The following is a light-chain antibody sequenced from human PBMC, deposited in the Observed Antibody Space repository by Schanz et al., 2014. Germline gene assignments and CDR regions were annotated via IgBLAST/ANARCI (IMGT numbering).Light chain of an antibody. CDR3: QQYSSYPYT. CDR2: QAS. V-gene: IGKV1-5*03. Sequence: DVQMTQSPFILSASVGDRVTVTCRASQSISTYLAWYQQKPGKAPNLLIYQASTLQTGVPSRFSGTGSGTEFSLTITSLKPDDFATYYCQQYSSYPYTFGQGTKLDIK. CDR1: QSISTY. J-gene: IGKJ2*01.